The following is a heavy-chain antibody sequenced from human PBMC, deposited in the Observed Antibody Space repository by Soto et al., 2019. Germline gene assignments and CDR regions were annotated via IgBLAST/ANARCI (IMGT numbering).Heavy chain of an antibody. V-gene: IGHV1-8*01. J-gene: IGHJ5*02. CDR3: TRERTRGVDA. Sequence: QVQLVQSGAEVKKPGASVKDSCKASGYTFTSYDINWVRQATGQGLEWMGWLNPNSGNTAYAQKVLGRVTMTRNTPISTAYLELSSLRSGVTAVYYSTRERTRGVDAWGQGTLATVSS. CDR1: GYTFTSYD. CDR2: LNPNSGNT.